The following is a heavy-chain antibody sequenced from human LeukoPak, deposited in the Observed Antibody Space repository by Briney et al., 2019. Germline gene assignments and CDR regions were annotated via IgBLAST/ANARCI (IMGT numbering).Heavy chain of an antibody. D-gene: IGHD6-19*01. CDR2: LTGSGGTT. CDR1: GFTFSNYA. CDR3: AKPVAGSSLGAFDI. V-gene: IGHV3-23*01. Sequence: GGSLRLSCAASGFTFSNYAMSWVRQAPGRGLEWVSGLTGSGGTTYYADSVKGRFTISRDNSRSTLYLQTNSLRVEDTAVYYCAKPVAGSSLGAFDIRGQGTMVTVSS. J-gene: IGHJ3*02.